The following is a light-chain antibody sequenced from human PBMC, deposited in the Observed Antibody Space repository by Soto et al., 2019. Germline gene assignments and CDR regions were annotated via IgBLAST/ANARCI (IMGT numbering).Light chain of an antibody. CDR1: SSNIGAGYD. V-gene: IGLV1-40*01. J-gene: IGLJ2*01. Sequence: QAVVTQQPSVSGAPGQRVTISCTGSSSNIGAGYDVHWYQQLPGTAPKLLIYGNSNRPSGVPDRFSGSKSGTSASLAITGLQAEDEADYYCQSYDSSLSGVVFGGGTKLTVL. CDR3: QSYDSSLSGVV. CDR2: GNS.